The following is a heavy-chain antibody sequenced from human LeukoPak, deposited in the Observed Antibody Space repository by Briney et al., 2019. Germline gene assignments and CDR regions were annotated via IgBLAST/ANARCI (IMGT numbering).Heavy chain of an antibody. J-gene: IGHJ6*02. V-gene: IGHV3-30*03. D-gene: IGHD3-10*01. CDR2: ISTDGSKT. CDR1: GFTFSSYG. CDR3: ATDASGITHHAMDV. Sequence: PGGSLRLSCAASGFTFSSYGMHWVRQAPGKGLEWVALISTDGSKTYYADSLKGRFTISRDNSKNALNLQMHSLITEDTAVYYCATDASGITHHAMDVWGQGTTVTVSS.